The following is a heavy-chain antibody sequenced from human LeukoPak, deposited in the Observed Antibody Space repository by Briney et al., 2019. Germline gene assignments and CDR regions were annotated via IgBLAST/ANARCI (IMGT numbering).Heavy chain of an antibody. D-gene: IGHD5-12*01. J-gene: IGHJ6*02. CDR2: INSDGSST. V-gene: IGHV3-74*01. CDR1: GFTFSSYW. Sequence: GGSLRLSCAASGFTFSSYWMHWVRQAPGKGLVWVSRINSDGSSTNYADSVKGRFTISRDNAKNTLYLQMNSLRAEDTAVYYCARGDSGYAPTGYYGMDVWGRGTTVTVSS. CDR3: ARGDSGYAPTGYYGMDV.